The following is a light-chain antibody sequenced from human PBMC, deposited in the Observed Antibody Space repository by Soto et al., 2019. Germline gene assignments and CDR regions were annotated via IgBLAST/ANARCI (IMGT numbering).Light chain of an antibody. Sequence: QSALTQPRSVSGSPGQSVTISCTGTSSDVGAYNYVSWYQHHPGKAPKYMIYDVSKRPSGVPDRFSGSKSGNTASLTIAGLQAEDEADYYCCSYAGTYSYVFGTGTKLTFL. CDR2: DVS. CDR3: CSYAGTYSYV. V-gene: IGLV2-11*01. J-gene: IGLJ1*01. CDR1: SSDVGAYNY.